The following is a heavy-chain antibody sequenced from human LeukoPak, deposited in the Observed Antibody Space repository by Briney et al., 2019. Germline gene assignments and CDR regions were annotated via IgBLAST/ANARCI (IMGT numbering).Heavy chain of an antibody. J-gene: IGHJ5*02. CDR2: FYHGGST. CDR1: GYSISTGYY. Sequence: SETLSLTCTVSGYSISTGYYWDWIRQPPGKGLEWIGTFYHGGSTYYNPSLKSRVTMSVDTSKNQLSLKVTSVTAAGTAVYYCARWMAGPSPVGFDPWGQGILVTVSS. D-gene: IGHD5-24*01. V-gene: IGHV4-38-2*02. CDR3: ARWMAGPSPVGFDP.